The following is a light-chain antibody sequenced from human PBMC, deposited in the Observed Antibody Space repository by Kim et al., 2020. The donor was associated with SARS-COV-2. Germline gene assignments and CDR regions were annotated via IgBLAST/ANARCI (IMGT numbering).Light chain of an antibody. Sequence: GQMVTISCSGRRAHIGANLVNWSQQVRGAAPKLLIYTDDRRPSDVPDRFSGSKSGTSASLAISGLQSEDEADYYCATWDDRLNGPVFGGGTQLTVL. CDR3: ATWDDRLNGPV. V-gene: IGLV1-44*01. J-gene: IGLJ2*01. CDR2: TDD. CDR1: RAHIGANL.